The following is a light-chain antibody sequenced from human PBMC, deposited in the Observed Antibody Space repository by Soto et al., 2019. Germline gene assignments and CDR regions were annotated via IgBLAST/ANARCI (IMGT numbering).Light chain of an antibody. CDR2: RNN. CDR1: SYNIGSNY. Sequence: QSVLTQPPSASGTPGQRVTISCSGSSYNIGSNYVYWYQQLPGTAPKLLIYRNNQRPSGVPDRFSGSKSGTSASLAISGLRSEDEADYYCAAWDDSLSAHYVFGTGTKLTVL. V-gene: IGLV1-47*01. CDR3: AAWDDSLSAHYV. J-gene: IGLJ1*01.